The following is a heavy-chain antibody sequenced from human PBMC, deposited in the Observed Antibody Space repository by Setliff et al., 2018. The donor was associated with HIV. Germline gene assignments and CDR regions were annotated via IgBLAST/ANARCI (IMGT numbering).Heavy chain of an antibody. V-gene: IGHV3-30*07. CDR3: ATYAYGSGRLDY. CDR1: GFTFRTFA. CDR2: ISYDGSRI. Sequence: PGGSLRLSCVASGFTFRTFAMHWVRQAPGKGLEWVSVISYDGSRISYADSVKGRFTISRDNSRNTLYLQMNGLRAEDTAVYYCATYAYGSGRLDYWGQGTLVTVSS. D-gene: IGHD2-2*01. J-gene: IGHJ4*02.